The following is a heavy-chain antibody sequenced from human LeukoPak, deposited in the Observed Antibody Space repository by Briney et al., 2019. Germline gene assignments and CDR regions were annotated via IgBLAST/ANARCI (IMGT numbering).Heavy chain of an antibody. V-gene: IGHV3-11*03. CDR1: GFTFSDYY. J-gene: IGHJ4*02. Sequence: TGGSLRLSCAASGFTFSDYYMTWIRQAPGKGLEWVSYISGTSSFIKYADSVKGRFTISRDNAKNSLYLQMNSLRVEDTAVYYCARQVPPDYWGQGTLVTVCS. CDR2: ISGTSSFI. CDR3: ARQVPPDY.